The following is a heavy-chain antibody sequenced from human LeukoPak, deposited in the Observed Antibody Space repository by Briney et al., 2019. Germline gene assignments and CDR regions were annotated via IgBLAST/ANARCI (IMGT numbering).Heavy chain of an antibody. CDR3: ARAERLIAFDI. D-gene: IGHD3-16*01. J-gene: IGHJ3*02. Sequence: GGSLRLSCAASGFTFRSYWMSWVRQAPGKGLEWVANIKQDGSEKYHVDSVKGRFTIPRDNDKNSLYLQMNSLRAEDTAVYYCARAERLIAFDIWGQGTMVTVSS. CDR2: IKQDGSEK. V-gene: IGHV3-7*03. CDR1: GFTFRSYW.